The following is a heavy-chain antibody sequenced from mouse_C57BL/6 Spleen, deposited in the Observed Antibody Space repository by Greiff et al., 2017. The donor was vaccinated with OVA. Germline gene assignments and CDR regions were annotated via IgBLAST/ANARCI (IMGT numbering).Heavy chain of an antibody. V-gene: IGHV1-53*01. D-gene: IGHD1-1*01. Sequence: VQLKQPGTELVKPGASVKLSCKASGYTFTSYWMHWVKHRPGQGLEWIGNINPSNGGTNYNEKFKSKATLTVDKSSSTAYMQLSSLTSEDSAVYYCARRIYYGSSYDWYFDVWGTGTTVTVSS. CDR3: ARRIYYGSSYDWYFDV. CDR1: GYTFTSYW. J-gene: IGHJ1*03. CDR2: INPSNGGT.